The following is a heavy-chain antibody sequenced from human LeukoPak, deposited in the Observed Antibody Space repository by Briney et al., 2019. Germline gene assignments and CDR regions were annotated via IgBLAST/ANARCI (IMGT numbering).Heavy chain of an antibody. V-gene: IGHV4-34*01. J-gene: IGHJ4*02. Sequence: SETLSLTCAVYGGSFSGYYGSWIRQPPGKGLEWIGEINHSGSTNYNPSLKSRVIISVDTSKNQFSLKLSSVTAADTAVYYCARLYGSGSYYRHWGQGILVTVSS. CDR2: INHSGST. D-gene: IGHD3-10*01. CDR3: ARLYGSGSYYRH. CDR1: GGSFSGYY.